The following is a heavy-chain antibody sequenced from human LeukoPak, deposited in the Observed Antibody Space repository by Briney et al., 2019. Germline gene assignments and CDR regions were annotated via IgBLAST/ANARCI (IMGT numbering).Heavy chain of an antibody. V-gene: IGHV3-23*01. J-gene: IGHJ4*02. Sequence: GGSLRLSRAASGFTFSSYAMSWVRQAPGKGLEWVSAISGSGGSTYYADSVKGRFTISRDNSKNTLYLQMNSLRAEDTAVYYCAKGRRAVAGSPTDYWGQGTLVTVSS. CDR2: ISGSGGST. CDR3: AKGRRAVAGSPTDY. CDR1: GFTFSSYA. D-gene: IGHD6-19*01.